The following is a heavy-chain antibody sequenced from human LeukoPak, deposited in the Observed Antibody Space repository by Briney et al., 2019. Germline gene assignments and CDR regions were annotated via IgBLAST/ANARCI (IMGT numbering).Heavy chain of an antibody. V-gene: IGHV3-23*01. CDR3: AKDLKRWQQLRWFDP. Sequence: PGGSLRLSCAASGFTFSSYAMSWVRQAPGEGLEWVSAISGSGGSTYYADSVKGRFTISRDNSKNTLYLQMNGLRAEDTAVYYCAKDLKRWQQLRWFDPWGQGTLVTVSS. D-gene: IGHD6-13*01. CDR1: GFTFSSYA. CDR2: ISGSGGST. J-gene: IGHJ5*02.